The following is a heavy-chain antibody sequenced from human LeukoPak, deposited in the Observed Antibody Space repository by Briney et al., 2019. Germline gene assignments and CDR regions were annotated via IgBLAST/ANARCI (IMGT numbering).Heavy chain of an antibody. CDR3: ARVLPRDPYNWNYTTFDY. CDR2: ISAYNGNT. Sequence: GASVKVSCKASGYTFTSYGISWVRQAPGQGLEWMGWISAYNGNTNYAQKLQGRVTMTTDTSTSTAYMELRSLRSDDTAVYYCARVLPRDPYNWNYTTFDYWGQGTLVTVSS. CDR1: GYTFTSYG. V-gene: IGHV1-18*01. J-gene: IGHJ4*02. D-gene: IGHD1-7*01.